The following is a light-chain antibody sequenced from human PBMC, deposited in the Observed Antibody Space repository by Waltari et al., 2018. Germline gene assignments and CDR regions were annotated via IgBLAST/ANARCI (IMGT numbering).Light chain of an antibody. CDR2: DVT. CDR1: SSDVGGYNY. CDR3: SSYAGSAYV. J-gene: IGLJ1*01. V-gene: IGLV2-8*01. Sequence: QSALTQPPSASGSPGQSVTISCTGTSSDVGGYNYVSWYQQSPGKAPKLMIYDVTGRPSGVPYRFSGSKSGNTASLTVSGLQAEDEADYYCSSYAGSAYVFGTGTKVTVL.